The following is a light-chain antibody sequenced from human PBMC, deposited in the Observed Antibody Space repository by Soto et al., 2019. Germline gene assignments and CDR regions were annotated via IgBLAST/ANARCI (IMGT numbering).Light chain of an antibody. J-gene: IGKJ4*01. V-gene: IGKV1D-12*01. Sequence: DIQMTQSPSSVSASVGDRVTITCRASQGIGKWLAWYQQKPGTAPKLLIYAASTLQSGVPSRFSGSGSGTDFTLTISTLQSEDFATFYCQQGNSFPLTFGGGTNVEIK. CDR1: QGIGKW. CDR2: AAS. CDR3: QQGNSFPLT.